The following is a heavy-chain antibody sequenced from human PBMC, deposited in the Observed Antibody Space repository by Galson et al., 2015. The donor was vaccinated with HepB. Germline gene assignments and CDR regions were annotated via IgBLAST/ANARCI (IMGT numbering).Heavy chain of an antibody. D-gene: IGHD1-26*01. CDR2: ISSSSSYI. CDR3: ARGVVGATTFALLPFDY. CDR1: GFTYSSYS. J-gene: IGHJ4*02. Sequence: SLRLSCAASGFTYSSYSMNWVRQAPGKGLEWVSSISSSSSYIYYADSVKGRFTISRDNAKNSLYLQMNSLRAEDTAVYYCARGVVGATTFALLPFDYWGQGTLVTVSS. V-gene: IGHV3-21*01.